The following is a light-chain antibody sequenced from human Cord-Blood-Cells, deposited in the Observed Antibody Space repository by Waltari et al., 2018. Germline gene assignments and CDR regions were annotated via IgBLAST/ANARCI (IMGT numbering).Light chain of an antibody. V-gene: IGLV2-14*01. CDR1: SSDVVGYNY. CDR3: SSYTSSSLYV. J-gene: IGLJ1*01. Sequence: QSALTQPASVSGSPGQSITISCTGTSSDVVGYNYVSWYQQHPGKAPKLMIYDVSNRPSGVSNRCSGSKSGNTASLTISGLQAEDEADYYCSSYTSSSLYVFGTGTKVTVL. CDR2: DVS.